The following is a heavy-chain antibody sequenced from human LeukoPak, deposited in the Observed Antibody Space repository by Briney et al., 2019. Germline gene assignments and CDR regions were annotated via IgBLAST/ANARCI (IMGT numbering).Heavy chain of an antibody. CDR2: IKQDGSET. CDR3: ARDKEEGSSSGSIFDI. Sequence: GGSLRLSCAASGFTFSSYGMHWVRQAPGKGLEWVANIKQDGSETYYIDSVKGRFSISRDNAKKSLDLQMNSLRVEDTAVYYCARDKEEGSSSGSIFDIWGQGTMVTVSA. CDR1: GFTFSSYG. V-gene: IGHV3-7*01. D-gene: IGHD3-22*01. J-gene: IGHJ3*02.